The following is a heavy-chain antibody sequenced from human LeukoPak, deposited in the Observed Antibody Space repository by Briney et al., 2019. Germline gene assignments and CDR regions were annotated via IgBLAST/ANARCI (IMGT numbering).Heavy chain of an antibody. Sequence: PGGSLRLSCAVSGFTFSSYSMSWVRQAPGKGLEWVAKMKEDGSEIFYVDSMKGRFTISRDNAKNSLYLQMNNVRAEDTAVYYCARPRGCGSTRCNNFDYWGQGTLVTVSS. CDR1: GFTFSSYS. CDR3: ARPRGCGSTRCNNFDY. D-gene: IGHD2-2*01. CDR2: MKEDGSEI. V-gene: IGHV3-7*01. J-gene: IGHJ4*02.